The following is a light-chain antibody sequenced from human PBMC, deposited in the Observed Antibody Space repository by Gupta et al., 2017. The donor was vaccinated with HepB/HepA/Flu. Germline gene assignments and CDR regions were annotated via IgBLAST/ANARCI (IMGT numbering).Light chain of an antibody. V-gene: IGKV3-20*01. CDR1: QSVINNY. CDR3: QQYGTMHLT. J-gene: IGKJ4*01. Sequence: EIVLTQSPGTLSLSPGERATLSCRASQSVINNYLSWYQQKPGQAPRLLIYGASSRATGIPDRFSGSGSGTDFSLTISSLEPEDLAMYYCQQYGTMHLTFGGGTKVEIK. CDR2: GAS.